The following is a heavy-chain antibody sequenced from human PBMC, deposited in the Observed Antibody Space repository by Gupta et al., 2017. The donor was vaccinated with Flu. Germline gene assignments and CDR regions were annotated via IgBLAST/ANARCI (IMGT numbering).Heavy chain of an antibody. CDR1: GFTFSSYY. V-gene: IGHV3-74*03. Sequence: ELQLVESGGDLVQPGGSLRLSCAASGFTFSSYYLQWVRQAPGKGLVWVSRINADGSSTTDAESVKGRFTISRDNAKNTLYLQMNSLGDDDTAVYYCATVTSGCWGQGTLVTVSS. J-gene: IGHJ4*02. CDR2: INADGSST. CDR3: ATVTSGC. D-gene: IGHD4-17*01.